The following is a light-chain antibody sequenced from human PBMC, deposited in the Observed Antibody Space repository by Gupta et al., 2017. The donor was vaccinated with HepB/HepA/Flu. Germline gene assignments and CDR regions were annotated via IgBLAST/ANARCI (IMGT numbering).Light chain of an antibody. Sequence: QSVLTQPPSASGTPGQRVTISCSGSVSNIGSNYVYWYQQLPGTAPKLLIYRSNQRPSGVPDRFSGSHSGTSASLAISGLRSEDEADYYCATWDDSLSGPGVFGGGTKLTVL. CDR2: RSN. CDR3: ATWDDSLSGPGV. CDR1: VSNIGSNY. V-gene: IGLV1-47*01. J-gene: IGLJ2*01.